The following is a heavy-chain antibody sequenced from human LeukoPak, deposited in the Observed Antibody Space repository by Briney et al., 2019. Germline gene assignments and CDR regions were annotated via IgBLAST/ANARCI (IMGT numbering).Heavy chain of an antibody. CDR1: AFTFSNYA. CDR3: AKERVVIIPTAIDY. D-gene: IGHD2-2*01. CDR2: ISGGGGST. Sequence: GGSLRLSCAASAFTFSNYAMSWVRQAPGKGLEWVSGISGGGGSTSYTDSVKGRFTISRDNSKNTLYLQMNSLRAEDAAIYYCAKERVVIIPTAIDYWGQGTLVTVSS. V-gene: IGHV3-23*01. J-gene: IGHJ4*02.